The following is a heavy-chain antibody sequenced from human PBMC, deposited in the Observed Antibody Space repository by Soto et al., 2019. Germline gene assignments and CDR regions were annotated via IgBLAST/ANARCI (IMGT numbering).Heavy chain of an antibody. CDR2: IHYSGST. Sequence: QVQLQESGPGLVKPSETLSLTCTVSGGSVNNGTYYWIWIRQPPGKGLEWIGYIHYSGSTNYNPSLKSRXXIXVXXSKNQFSLKLGSVTAADTAVYYCARIIVGNSAFDMWGQGTMVTVSS. J-gene: IGHJ3*02. D-gene: IGHD1-26*01. CDR3: ARIIVGNSAFDM. V-gene: IGHV4-61*01. CDR1: GGSVNNGTYY.